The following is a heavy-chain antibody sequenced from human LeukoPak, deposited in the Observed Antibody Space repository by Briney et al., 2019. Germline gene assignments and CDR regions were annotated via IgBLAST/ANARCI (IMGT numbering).Heavy chain of an antibody. Sequence: SETLSLTCSVSGGSIRRADYFWGWIRQSPGKGLEWIGSIYHSGSTYYNPSLQSRVTKSVDTSKNQFSLKLSSVTAADTAVYYCARALYSSSWYDPYYYYYYMDVWGKGTTVTVSS. CDR3: ARALYSSSWYDPYYYYYYMDV. CDR1: GGSIRRADYF. V-gene: IGHV4-39*07. D-gene: IGHD6-13*01. CDR2: IYHSGST. J-gene: IGHJ6*03.